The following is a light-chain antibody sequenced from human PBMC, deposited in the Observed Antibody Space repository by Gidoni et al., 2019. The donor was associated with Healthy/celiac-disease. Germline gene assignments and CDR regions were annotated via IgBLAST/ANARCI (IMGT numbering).Light chain of an antibody. V-gene: IGLV1-44*01. CDR1: SSNIGSNT. CDR3: AAWDDSLNGHWV. J-gene: IGLJ3*02. Sequence: QSVLTQPPSASGTPGQRVTISCSGSSSNIGSNTVNWYQQLPGTAPKLLISSNNQRPSGVPDRFSGSKSGTSASLAISGLQSEDEADDYCAAWDDSLNGHWVFGGGTKLTVL. CDR2: SNN.